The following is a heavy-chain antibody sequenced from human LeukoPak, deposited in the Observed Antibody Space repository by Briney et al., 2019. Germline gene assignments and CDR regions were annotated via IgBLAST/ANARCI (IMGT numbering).Heavy chain of an antibody. Sequence: GGSLRLSCAASGFTFSSYAMSWVRQAPGKGLEWVSAISGSGGSTYYADSVKGRFTISRDNSKNTLYLQMNRLRAEDTAVYYCAKDLRSSGWYYFDYWGQGTLVTVSS. CDR3: AKDLRSSGWYYFDY. D-gene: IGHD6-19*01. V-gene: IGHV3-23*01. CDR2: ISGSGGST. CDR1: GFTFSSYA. J-gene: IGHJ4*02.